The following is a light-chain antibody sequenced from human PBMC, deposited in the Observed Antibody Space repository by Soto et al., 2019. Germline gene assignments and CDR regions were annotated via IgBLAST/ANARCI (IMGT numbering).Light chain of an antibody. J-gene: IGKJ2*01. CDR2: LRS. Sequence: DIVMIQSPLSLPVTPGEPASISCRSSQSLLHSNGYTYLDWYLQKPGQSPQLLIYLRSNRASGVHDRFSGSGSGTDFTLKISRVEAEDFGVYYCMQGLQTPYTFGQGTKLEIK. CDR1: QSLLHSNGYTY. V-gene: IGKV2-28*01. CDR3: MQGLQTPYT.